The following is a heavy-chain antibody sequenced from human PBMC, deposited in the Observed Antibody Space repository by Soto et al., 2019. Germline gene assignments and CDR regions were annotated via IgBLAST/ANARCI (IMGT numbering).Heavy chain of an antibody. D-gene: IGHD6-13*01. CDR1: GGTFSSYR. J-gene: IGHJ4*02. CDR2: IVPIYRTA. CDR3: ARDSGAKLSSS. Sequence: SVKVSCKASGGTFSSYRINWVRQAPGQGFEWVGGIVPIYRTADYAQKFQGRVTITADESARTAYLEVRSLKSQDTAVYYCARDSGAKLSSSWGQGTLVTVS. V-gene: IGHV1-69*13.